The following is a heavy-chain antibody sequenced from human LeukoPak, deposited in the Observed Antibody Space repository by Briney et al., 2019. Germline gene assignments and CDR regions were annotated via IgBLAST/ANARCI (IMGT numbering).Heavy chain of an antibody. CDR2: IYPGDSDT. CDR3: ARGIAAAGVTNFDY. J-gene: IGHJ4*02. D-gene: IGHD6-13*01. Sequence: GESLKISCKGSRYSFTNYWIGWVRQMPGKGLEWMGIIYPGDSDTRYSPSFQGQVTISADKSISTAYLQWSSLKASVTAMYYCARGIAAAGVTNFDYWGQGTLVTVSS. V-gene: IGHV5-51*01. CDR1: RYSFTNYW.